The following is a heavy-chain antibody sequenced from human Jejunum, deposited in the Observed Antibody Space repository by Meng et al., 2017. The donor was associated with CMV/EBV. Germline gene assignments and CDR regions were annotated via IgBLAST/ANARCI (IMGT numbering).Heavy chain of an antibody. J-gene: IGHJ4*02. Sequence: TFSTYDMSWIRQAPGKGLEWVSYITTSGGTTYRADFVRGRFTISRDNAENSLFLQMTSLTAEDTGVYYCARGPRGIFGARNYCDYWGRGTLVTVSS. CDR3: ARGPRGIFGARNYCDY. V-gene: IGHV3-48*03. CDR1: TFSTYD. D-gene: IGHD3-3*01. CDR2: ITTSGGTT.